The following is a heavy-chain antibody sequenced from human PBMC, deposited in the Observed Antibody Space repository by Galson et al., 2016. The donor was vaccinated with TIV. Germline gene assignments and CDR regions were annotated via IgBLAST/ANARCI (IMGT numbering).Heavy chain of an antibody. J-gene: IGHJ4*02. CDR1: GFTFDDYG. D-gene: IGHD1-26*01. Sequence: SLRLSCATSGFTFDDYGMSWVRQAPGKGLEWVSGINWNGDSKVYADSVRGRFTISRDNANHSLHLQMHSLRAEDTALYYCARGGGSYYAVDSWGQGTLVTVSS. CDR2: INWNGDSK. CDR3: ARGGGSYYAVDS. V-gene: IGHV3-20*04.